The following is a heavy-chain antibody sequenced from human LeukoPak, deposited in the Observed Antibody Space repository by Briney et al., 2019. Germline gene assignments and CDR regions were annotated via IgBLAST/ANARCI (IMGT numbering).Heavy chain of an antibody. CDR3: ARRGSKRWLQFAYYFDY. CDR1: GYSISSGYY. D-gene: IGHD5-24*01. CDR2: IYHSGST. V-gene: IGHV4-38-2*02. J-gene: IGHJ4*02. Sequence: SETLSLTCTVSGYSISSGYYWGWIRQPPGKGLEWIGSIYHSGSTYYNPSLKSRVTISVDTSKNQFSLKLSSVTAADTAVYYCARRGSKRWLQFAYYFDYWGQGTLVTVSS.